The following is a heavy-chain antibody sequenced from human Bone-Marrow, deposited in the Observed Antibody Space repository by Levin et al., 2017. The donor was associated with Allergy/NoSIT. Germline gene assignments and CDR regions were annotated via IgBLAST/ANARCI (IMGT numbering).Heavy chain of an antibody. CDR3: ARAPPNYGSGDEAFDL. J-gene: IGHJ3*01. D-gene: IGHD3-10*01. V-gene: IGHV3-48*03. CDR2: ISVGGTTI. CDR1: GFTLSSYE. Sequence: LSLTCAASGFTLSSYEMNWVSRAPGKGLEWVSYISVGGTTIHYADSVKGRFTISRDTAKNSLYLQMNTLRGEDTAVYHCARAPPNYGSGDEAFDLWGQGTMVTVFS.